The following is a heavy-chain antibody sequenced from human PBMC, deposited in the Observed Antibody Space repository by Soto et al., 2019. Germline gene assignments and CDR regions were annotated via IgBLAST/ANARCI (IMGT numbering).Heavy chain of an antibody. D-gene: IGHD6-25*01. CDR2: IYFTGNT. CDR1: GGSITSSSHF. CDR3: AGQTFTIAAASYGRSNWFDP. Sequence: SETLSLTCSASGGSITSSSHFWGWVRQPPGKGLEWIGTIYFTGNTYYTPSLKSRLTMSIDTSKNEFSLRLNSVTAADTALYYCAGQTFTIAAASYGRSNWFDPWGPGTLVTVSS. V-gene: IGHV4-39*01. J-gene: IGHJ5*02.